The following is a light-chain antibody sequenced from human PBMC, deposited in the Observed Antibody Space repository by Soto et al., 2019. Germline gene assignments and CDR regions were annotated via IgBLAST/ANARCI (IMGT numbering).Light chain of an antibody. CDR1: SSDVGAYNY. V-gene: IGLV2-14*03. Sequence: QSVLTQPASVSGSPGQSITISCTGTSSDVGAYNYVSWYQQHPGKAPKLLIYDVSNRPSGVSDRFSGSKSGNTASLTISGLQAEDEADYYCNSYTSSGPYVFGTGTKLTVL. CDR3: NSYTSSGPYV. J-gene: IGLJ1*01. CDR2: DVS.